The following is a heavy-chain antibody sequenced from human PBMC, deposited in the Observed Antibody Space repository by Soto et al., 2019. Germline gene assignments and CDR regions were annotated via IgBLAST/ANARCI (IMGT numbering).Heavy chain of an antibody. CDR2: IIPIFGTA. J-gene: IGHJ6*02. CDR1: GGTFSSYA. CDR3: ARLSPGRGTDYYCYGMDV. Sequence: QVQLVQSGAEVKKPGSSVKVSCKASGGTFSSYAISWVRQAPGQGLEWMGGIIPIFGTANYAKKFQGRVTFTAEQSTSTAYMELSSLRSEDTAVYYCARLSPGRGTDYYCYGMDVWGQWTTVTVSS. D-gene: IGHD3-16*01. V-gene: IGHV1-69*01.